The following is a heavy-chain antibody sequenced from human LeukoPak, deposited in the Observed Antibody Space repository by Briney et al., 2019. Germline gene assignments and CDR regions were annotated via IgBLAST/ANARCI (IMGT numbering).Heavy chain of an antibody. CDR2: INPSGGST. Sequence: ASVKVSCKASGYTFTSYYMHWVRQAPGQGLEWMGIINPSGGSTSYAQKFQGRVTMTRDTSTSTVYMELSSLRSEDTAVYYCATLKGSSSWYGVYFDYWGQGTLVTVSS. CDR1: GYTFTSYY. CDR3: ATLKGSSSWYGVYFDY. V-gene: IGHV1-46*01. D-gene: IGHD6-13*01. J-gene: IGHJ4*02.